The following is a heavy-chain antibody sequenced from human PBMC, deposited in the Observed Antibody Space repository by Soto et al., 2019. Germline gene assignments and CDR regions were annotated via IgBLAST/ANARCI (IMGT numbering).Heavy chain of an antibody. D-gene: IGHD6-13*01. CDR1: GFTFSSSA. CDR3: AKSALAAAGTGPFDY. V-gene: IGHV3-23*01. CDR2: ISGSDGKT. J-gene: IGHJ4*02. Sequence: QPGGSLRLSCAASGFTFSSSAMSWVRQAPGKGLEWVSTISGSDGKTNYADSVKGRFTISRDSSMNTLYLQMNSLGAEDTAVYYCAKSALAAAGTGPFDYWGQGT.